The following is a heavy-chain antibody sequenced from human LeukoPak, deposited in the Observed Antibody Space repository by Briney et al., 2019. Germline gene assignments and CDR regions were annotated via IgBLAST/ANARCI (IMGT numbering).Heavy chain of an antibody. D-gene: IGHD2-15*01. Sequence: SETLSLTCAVYGGSFSGYYWSWIRQPPGKGLEWIGYIYYSGSTNYNPSLKSRVTISVDTSKNQFSLKLSSVTAADTAVYYCARLLSYCSGGSCYYDAFDIWGQGTMVTVSS. CDR2: IYYSGST. CDR3: ARLLSYCSGGSCYYDAFDI. CDR1: GGSFSGYY. V-gene: IGHV4-59*08. J-gene: IGHJ3*02.